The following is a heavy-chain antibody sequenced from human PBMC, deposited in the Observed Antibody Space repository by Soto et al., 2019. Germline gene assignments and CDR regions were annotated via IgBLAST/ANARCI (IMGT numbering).Heavy chain of an antibody. CDR3: ARAGLGTTRRWLDP. CDR2: ITPDLNTA. D-gene: IGHD1-1*01. Sequence: QVQLVQSGAEVKKPGSSVKVSCKASGGTFNSYSISWVRQAPGQGLEWMGRITPDLNTADYAQKLPGRVTVTTDKTTRRTYMEHNSLVYEDTAFCDCARAGLGTTRRWLDPWGQGTLVTVSS. CDR1: GGTFNSYS. V-gene: IGHV1-69*08. J-gene: IGHJ5*02.